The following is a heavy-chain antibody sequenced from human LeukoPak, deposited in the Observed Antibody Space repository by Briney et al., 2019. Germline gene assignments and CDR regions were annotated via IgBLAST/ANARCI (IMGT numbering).Heavy chain of an antibody. CDR2: FYNSGSS. J-gene: IGHJ4*02. CDR3: TRGAGWLIDY. CDR1: GGSISDYY. Sequence: SSETLSLTCTVSGGSISDYYRGWIRQPPGKGLEWIGYFYNSGSSTYNPSLKSRVTISVDTSKEQFSLKVNSVTAADTAVYYCTRGAGWLIDYWGQGILVTVSS. V-gene: IGHV4-59*01. D-gene: IGHD3-16*01.